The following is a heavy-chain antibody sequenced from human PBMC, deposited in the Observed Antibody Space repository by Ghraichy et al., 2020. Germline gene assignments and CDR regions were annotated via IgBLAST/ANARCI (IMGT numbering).Heavy chain of an antibody. Sequence: SETLSLTCGVLNGSLTAYYWSWIRQPPGKGLEWIGEINHSGGTNYNPSFTSRVTISVDTSKNQFSLRLTSATAADAAVYYCARGQIWVTTRFDTWGQGIQVTVSS. CDR1: NGSLTAYY. CDR3: ARGQIWVTTRFDT. D-gene: IGHD4-17*01. V-gene: IGHV4-34*01. J-gene: IGHJ5*02. CDR2: INHSGGT.